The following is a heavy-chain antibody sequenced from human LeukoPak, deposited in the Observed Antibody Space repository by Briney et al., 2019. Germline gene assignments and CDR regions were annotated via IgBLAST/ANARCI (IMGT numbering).Heavy chain of an antibody. D-gene: IGHD1-26*01. CDR2: ISRSSSYX. CDR1: GFTFSSYS. V-gene: IGHV3-21*01. CDR3: AREVVGASSGDY. Sequence: GGSLRLSCAASGFTFSSYSMNWVRQAPGKGLEWVSSISRSSSYXYYADSVKGRFTISRDNAKNSLYLQMNSLRAEDTAVYYCAREVVGASSGDYWGQGTLVTVSS. J-gene: IGHJ4*02.